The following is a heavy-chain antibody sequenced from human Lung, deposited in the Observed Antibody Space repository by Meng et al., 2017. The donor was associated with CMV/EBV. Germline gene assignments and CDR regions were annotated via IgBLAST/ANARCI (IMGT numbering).Heavy chain of an antibody. CDR3: ATDGSRSPYYSYGMDV. V-gene: IGHV3-66*02. J-gene: IGHJ6*02. CDR2: IYSGGST. Sequence: ESXKISXAASGFTVSSNYMSWVRQAPGKGLEWVSVIYSGGSTYYADSVKGRFTISRDNSRRILYLQMNRMGVEDTAVYYCATDGSRSPYYSYGMDVWGQGXTVTVSS. D-gene: IGHD3-22*01. CDR1: GFTVSSNY.